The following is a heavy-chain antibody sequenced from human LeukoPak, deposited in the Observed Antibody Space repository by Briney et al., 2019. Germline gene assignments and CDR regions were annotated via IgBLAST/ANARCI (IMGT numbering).Heavy chain of an antibody. D-gene: IGHD4-17*01. J-gene: IGHJ3*02. V-gene: IGHV4-34*01. CDR2: VNHSGST. CDR1: GGSFSGYY. Sequence: SETLSLTCAVYGGSFSGYYWSWIRQPPGKGLEWIGEVNHSGSTNYNPSLKSRVTISVDTSKNQFSLKLSSVTAADTAVYYCARVRTTVKRRASDIWGQGTMVTVSS. CDR3: ARVRTTVKRRASDI.